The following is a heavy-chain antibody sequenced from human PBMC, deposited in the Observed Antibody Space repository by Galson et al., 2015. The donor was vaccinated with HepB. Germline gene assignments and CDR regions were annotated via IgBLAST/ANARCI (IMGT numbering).Heavy chain of an antibody. CDR2: ISGSSTYI. J-gene: IGHJ4*02. V-gene: IGHV3-21*01. Sequence: SLRLSCAASGFAFSGYTVNWVRQAPGKGLEWVSSISGSSTYIYYAASVKGRFTISRDNAKSSLFLQMNSLRADDTAVYYCARDSRDDNSWNGSNDYWGQGTLVTVSS. CDR1: GFAFSGYT. D-gene: IGHD3-3*01. CDR3: ARDSRDDNSWNGSNDY.